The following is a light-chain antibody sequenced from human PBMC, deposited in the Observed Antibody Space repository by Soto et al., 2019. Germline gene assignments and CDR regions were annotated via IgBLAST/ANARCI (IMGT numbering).Light chain of an antibody. J-gene: IGKJ2*02. CDR2: GAS. V-gene: IGKV3-20*01. Sequence: EIVLTQSPDTLSLSPGERATLSCRASQIVNGNALAWYQQKPGQAPRLLIYGASNRPGGIPDKFSGSGSGTDFTFTINRLEPEDFAVYYCQQYAMSPCTFAQGTRLEI. CDR1: QIVNGNA. CDR3: QQYAMSPCT.